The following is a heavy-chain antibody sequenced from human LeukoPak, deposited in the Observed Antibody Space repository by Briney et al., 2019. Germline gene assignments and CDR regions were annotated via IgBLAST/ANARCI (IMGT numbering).Heavy chain of an antibody. CDR1: GYTFTSYG. CDR2: ISAYNDNT. J-gene: IGHJ6*02. CDR3: ARFSFAQFPPSAAASSNNEYYYYGMDV. V-gene: IGHV1-18*01. Sequence: ASVKVSCKASGYTFTSYGISWVRQAPGQGLEWMGWISAYNDNTNYAQKLQGRVTMTTDTSTSTAYMELRSLRSDDTAVYYCARFSFAQFPPSAAASSNNEYYYYGMDVWGQGTTVTVSS. D-gene: IGHD6-13*01.